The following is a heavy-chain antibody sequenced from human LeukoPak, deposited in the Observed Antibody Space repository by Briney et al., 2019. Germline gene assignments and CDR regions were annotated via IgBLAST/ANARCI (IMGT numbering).Heavy chain of an antibody. CDR2: IYHSGST. V-gene: IGHV4-4*02. Sequence: SETLSLTCAVSGGSISSSNWWSWVRQPPGKGLEWIGEIYHSGSTNYNPSLNSRVTISVDKSKNQFSLKLSSVTAADTAVYYCARAPPYSSSWYGVGNWFDPWGQGTLVTVSS. CDR1: GGSISSSNW. CDR3: ARAPPYSSSWYGVGNWFDP. J-gene: IGHJ5*02. D-gene: IGHD6-13*01.